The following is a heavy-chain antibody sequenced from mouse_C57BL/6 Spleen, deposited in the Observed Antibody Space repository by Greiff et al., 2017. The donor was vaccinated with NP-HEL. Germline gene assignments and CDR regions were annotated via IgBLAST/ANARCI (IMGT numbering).Heavy chain of an antibody. CDR3: ARNSDYDYDWYFDV. CDR1: GFSLTSYA. V-gene: IGHV2-9-1*01. CDR2: IWTGGGT. Sequence: VKLMESGPGLVAPSQCLSITCTVSGFSLTSYAISWVRQPPGKGLEWLGVIWTGGGTNYNSALKSRLSISKDNSKSQVFLKMNSLQTDDTARYYCARNSDYDYDWYFDVWGTGTTVTVSS. J-gene: IGHJ1*03. D-gene: IGHD2-4*01.